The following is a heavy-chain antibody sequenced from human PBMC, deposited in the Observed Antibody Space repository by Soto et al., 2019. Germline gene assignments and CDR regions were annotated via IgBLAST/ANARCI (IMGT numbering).Heavy chain of an antibody. Sequence: SLRLSCAASGFTFSSYWMHWVRQAPGKGLVWVSRINSDGSSTSYADSVKGRFTISRDNAKNTLYLQMNSLRAEDTAVYYCARDHEYSSSSYYYYGMDVWGQGTTVTVSS. CDR3: ARDHEYSSSSYYYYGMDV. CDR2: INSDGSST. CDR1: GFTFSSYW. D-gene: IGHD6-6*01. J-gene: IGHJ6*02. V-gene: IGHV3-74*01.